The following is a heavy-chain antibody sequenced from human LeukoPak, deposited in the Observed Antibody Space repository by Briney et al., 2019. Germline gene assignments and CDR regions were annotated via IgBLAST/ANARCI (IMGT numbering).Heavy chain of an antibody. CDR2: IYYSGST. V-gene: IGHV4-39*01. CDR1: GGSISSTIYY. J-gene: IGHJ5*02. D-gene: IGHD6-13*01. CDR3: ARRYSSSWYKGGLDNWFDP. Sequence: SETLSLTCTVSGGSISSTIYYWGWIRQPPGKGLEWIGNIYYSGSTYYNPSLKSRGTISVDTSKNQFSLKLSSVTATNTAVYYWARRYSSSWYKGGLDNWFDPWGQGTLVTVSS.